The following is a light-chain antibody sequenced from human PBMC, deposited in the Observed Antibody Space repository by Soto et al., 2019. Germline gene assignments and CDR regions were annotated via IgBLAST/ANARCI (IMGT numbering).Light chain of an antibody. CDR2: AAS. J-gene: IGKJ4*01. Sequence: IQLTQSPSSLSASVGDSVTITCRASQGISSYLAWYQQEPGKAPKLLIYAASTLESGVPSRFSGGRSGTDFTLTISSLQPEDFATYFCQQLNSYPLTLGGGTKVDIK. CDR3: QQLNSYPLT. V-gene: IGKV1-9*01. CDR1: QGISSY.